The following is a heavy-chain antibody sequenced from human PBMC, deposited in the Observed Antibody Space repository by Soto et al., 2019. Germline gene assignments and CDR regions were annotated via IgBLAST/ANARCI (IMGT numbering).Heavy chain of an antibody. D-gene: IGHD3-3*01. CDR1: GGSISSGGYY. CDR2: IYYSGST. CDR3: ARLENYDFWSGYRYMDV. V-gene: IGHV4-31*03. Sequence: PSETLSLTCTVSGGSISSGGYYWSWIRQHPGKGLEWIGYIYYSGSTYYNPSLKSRVTISVDTSKNQFSLKLSSVTAADTAVYYCARLENYDFWSGYRYMDVWGKGTTVTVSS. J-gene: IGHJ6*03.